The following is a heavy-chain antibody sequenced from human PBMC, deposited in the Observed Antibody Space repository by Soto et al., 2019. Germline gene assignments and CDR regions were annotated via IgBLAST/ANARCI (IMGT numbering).Heavy chain of an antibody. CDR1: GGSISSYY. J-gene: IGHJ5*02. Sequence: SETLSLTCTVSGGSISSYYWSWIRQPPGKGLEWIGYIYYSGSTNYNPSLKSRVTISVDTSKNQFSLKLSSVTAADTAVYYCARVRCSGGSRYSGWFDPWGQGTLVTVSS. V-gene: IGHV4-59*01. D-gene: IGHD2-15*01. CDR2: IYYSGST. CDR3: ARVRCSGGSRYSGWFDP.